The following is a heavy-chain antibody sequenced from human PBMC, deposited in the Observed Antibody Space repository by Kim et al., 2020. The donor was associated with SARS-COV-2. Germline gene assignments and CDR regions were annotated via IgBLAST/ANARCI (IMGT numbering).Heavy chain of an antibody. CDR2: ISGSGGST. Sequence: GGSLRLSCAASGFTFSSYAMSWVRQAPGKGLEWVSAISGSGGSTYYADSVKGRFTISRDNSKNTLYLQMNSLRAEDTAVYYCAKAPLPIWFGEPLEVFFDYWGQGTLVTVSS. CDR1: GFTFSSYA. CDR3: AKAPLPIWFGEPLEVFFDY. J-gene: IGHJ4*02. D-gene: IGHD3-10*01. V-gene: IGHV3-23*01.